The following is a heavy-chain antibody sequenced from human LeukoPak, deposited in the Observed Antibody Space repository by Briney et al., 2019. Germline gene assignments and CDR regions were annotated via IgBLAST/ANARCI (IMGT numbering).Heavy chain of an antibody. CDR1: GYTFIRYD. J-gene: IGHJ6*02. V-gene: IGHV1-18*01. CDR2: IRGYNGKT. Sequence: ASVKVSCKTSGYTFIRYDITWVRQAPGQGLEWMGWIRGYNGKTNYAQKLQGRVTMTTDTSTSTAYMELRSLRSDDTAVYYCARGLPINYDSSGYHCYSYGMDVWGQGTTVTVSS. CDR3: ARGLPINYDSSGYHCYSYGMDV. D-gene: IGHD3-22*01.